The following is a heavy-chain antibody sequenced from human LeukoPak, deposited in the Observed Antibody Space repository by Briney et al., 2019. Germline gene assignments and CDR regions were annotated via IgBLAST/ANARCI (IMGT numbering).Heavy chain of an antibody. J-gene: IGHJ4*02. Sequence: PSETLSLTCTVSGGSINAYYWSWIRQSPGKGLEWIGYIYYSGITNYNPSLKSRVTISVDTSKTHFSLKLSSVTAADTAVYYCARGYSYGSFDYWGQGTLVTVSS. CDR2: IYYSGIT. CDR3: ARGYSYGSFDY. V-gene: IGHV4-59*01. CDR1: GGSINAYY. D-gene: IGHD5-18*01.